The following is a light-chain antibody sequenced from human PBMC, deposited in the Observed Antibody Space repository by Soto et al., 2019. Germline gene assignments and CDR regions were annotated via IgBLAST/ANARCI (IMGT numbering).Light chain of an antibody. V-gene: IGLV2-14*01. CDR1: SSEVGAYNY. Sequence: QSALTQPASVSGSPGQSITISCTGTSSEVGAYNYVSWYQQHPGKAPKLMIYEVSNRPSGVSSRFSGSKSGNTASLTISGLQAEDESDYYCSSYTTSSTWVFGGGTKVTVL. CDR3: SSYTTSSTWV. CDR2: EVS. J-gene: IGLJ3*02.